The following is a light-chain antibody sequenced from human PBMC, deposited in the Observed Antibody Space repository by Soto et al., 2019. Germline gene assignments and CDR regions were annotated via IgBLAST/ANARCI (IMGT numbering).Light chain of an antibody. V-gene: IGLV1-40*01. CDR2: GNS. J-gene: IGLJ2*01. Sequence: QSVLTQPPSVSGAPGLRVTNSCTGSSSNIGAGYDVHWYQQLPGTAPKLLIYGNSNRPSGVPDRFSGSKSGTSASLAITGLQAEDEADYYCQSYDSSLSGVVFGGGTKLTVL. CDR1: SSNIGAGYD. CDR3: QSYDSSLSGVV.